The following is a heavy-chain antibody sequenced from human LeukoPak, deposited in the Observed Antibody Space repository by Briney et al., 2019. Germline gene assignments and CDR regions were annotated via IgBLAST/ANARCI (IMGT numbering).Heavy chain of an antibody. CDR1: GFTFDDYA. CDR2: ISANGDIR. J-gene: IGHJ5*01. V-gene: IGHV3-43*02. D-gene: IGHD3-16*01. Sequence: PGGSLRLSCAASGFTFDDYAMHWVRQVPGKGLEWVSLISANGDIRDYGDSVKGRLTISRDNFKNSLYLQMNSLRNEDTALYYCVKDMIGLRAWFDSWGQGTLVTVSS. CDR3: VKDMIGLRAWFDS.